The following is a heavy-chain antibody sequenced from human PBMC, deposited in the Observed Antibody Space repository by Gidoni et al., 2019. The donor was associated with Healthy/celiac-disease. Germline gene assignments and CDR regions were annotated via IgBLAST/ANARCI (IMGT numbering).Heavy chain of an antibody. D-gene: IGHD6-13*01. V-gene: IGHV3-21*01. J-gene: IGHJ4*02. CDR3: ARDRRSIAAAGISHFDY. CDR2: ISSSSSYI. Sequence: EVQLVESGGGLVKPGGSLRLSCAASAFTFSSYSMNWVRQAPGKGLEWVSSISSSSSYIYYADSVKGRFTISRDNAKNSLYLQMNSLRAEDTAVYYCARDRRSIAAAGISHFDYWGQGTLVTVSS. CDR1: AFTFSSYS.